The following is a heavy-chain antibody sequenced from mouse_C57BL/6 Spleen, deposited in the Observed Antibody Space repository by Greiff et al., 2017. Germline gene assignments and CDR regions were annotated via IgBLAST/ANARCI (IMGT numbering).Heavy chain of an antibody. Sequence: VQLQQPGAELVKPGASVKMSCKASGYTFPSYWITWVKQRPGQGLEWIGDIYPGSGSTNYNEKFKSKATLTVDTSSSTAYMQRSSLTSESSAVYYCARSTTVVDYWGQGTTLTVSS. V-gene: IGHV1-55*01. CDR3: ARSTTVVDY. CDR1: GYTFPSYW. J-gene: IGHJ2*01. D-gene: IGHD1-1*01. CDR2: IYPGSGST.